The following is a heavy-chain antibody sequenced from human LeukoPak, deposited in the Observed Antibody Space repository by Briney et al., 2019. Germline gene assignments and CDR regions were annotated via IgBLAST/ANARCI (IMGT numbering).Heavy chain of an antibody. J-gene: IGHJ4*02. CDR3: ARVGRSSGAYY. D-gene: IGHD3-22*01. V-gene: IGHV1-46*01. CDR2: INPSGGST. Sequence: ASVKVSCKASGYTFTSYYMHWVRQAPGQGLEWMGIINPSGGSTSYAQKFQGRVTMTRDTSTSSVYMARSSLRFEDTAVYYCARVGRSSGAYYGGQGTLVAVSS. CDR1: GYTFTSYY.